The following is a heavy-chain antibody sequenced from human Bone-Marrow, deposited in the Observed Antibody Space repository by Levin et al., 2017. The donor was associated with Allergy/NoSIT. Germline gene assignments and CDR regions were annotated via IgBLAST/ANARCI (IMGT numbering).Heavy chain of an antibody. D-gene: IGHD6-13*01. CDR2: INMGGTST. CDR3: ARGWYFLDY. CDR1: GFSFSTYW. V-gene: IGHV3-74*01. Sequence: GGSLRLSCAASGFSFSTYWMHWVRQVPGKGLVWVSHINMGGTSTTYADSVEGRFTISRDNAKKTLYLQMNSLRAEDTAVYYCARGWYFLDYWGQGTLVTASS. J-gene: IGHJ4*02.